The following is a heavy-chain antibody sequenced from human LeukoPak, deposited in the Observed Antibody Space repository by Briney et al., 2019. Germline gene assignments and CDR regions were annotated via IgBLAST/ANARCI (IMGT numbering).Heavy chain of an antibody. CDR1: GGSFSGYY. V-gene: IGHV4-34*01. J-gene: IGHJ4*02. D-gene: IGHD6-13*01. Sequence: SETLSLTCAVYGGSFSGYYWSWIRQPPGKGLEWIGEINHSGSTNYNPSLKSRVTISVDTSKNQFSLKLSSVTAADTAVYYCARGGHSRSSWFRYPPRWDYWGQGTLVTVSS. CDR3: ARGGHSRSSWFRYPPRWDY. CDR2: INHSGST.